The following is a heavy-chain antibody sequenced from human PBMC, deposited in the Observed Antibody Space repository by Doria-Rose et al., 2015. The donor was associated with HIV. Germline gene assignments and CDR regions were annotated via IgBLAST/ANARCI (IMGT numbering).Heavy chain of an antibody. D-gene: IGHD6-13*01. CDR1: GVSLSSPGMG. CDR2: IFSDDER. CDR3: ARIKSSRWYHKYYLDF. V-gene: IGHV2-26*01. Sequence: QITLKESGPVLVKPTETLTLTCTVSGVSLSSPGMGVSWIRQPPGKALEWLANIFSDDERSHKSSLKSRLTISRATSKSQVVLTMTDMDPVDTATYYCARIKSSRWYHKYYLDFWGQGTLVIVSA. J-gene: IGHJ4*02.